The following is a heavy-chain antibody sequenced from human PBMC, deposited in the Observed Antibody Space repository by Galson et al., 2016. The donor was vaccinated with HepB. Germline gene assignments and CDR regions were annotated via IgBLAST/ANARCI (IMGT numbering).Heavy chain of an antibody. V-gene: IGHV1-3*01. J-gene: IGHJ4*02. Sequence: SVKASCKASGYSFTTYDINWVRQAPGQGLEWMGWINAGNGKTKYSQKFQGRVTMTRDTSARTAYMELSSLRSEDTAVYYCAGSLYSSGWYANWGQGTLVTVSS. CDR3: AGSLYSSGWYAN. CDR2: INAGNGKT. D-gene: IGHD6-19*01. CDR1: GYSFTTYD.